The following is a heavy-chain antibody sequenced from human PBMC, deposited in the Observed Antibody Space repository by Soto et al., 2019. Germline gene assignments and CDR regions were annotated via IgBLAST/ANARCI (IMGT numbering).Heavy chain of an antibody. CDR2: INSDGSST. J-gene: IGHJ3*02. V-gene: IGHV3-74*01. Sequence: LRLSCAASGFTFSSYWTHWVRQAPGKGLVWVSRINSDGSSTSYADSVKGRFTISRDNAKNTLYLQMDSLRAEDTAVYYCARITVVTHAFDIWGQGTMVTVSS. CDR1: GFTFSSYW. D-gene: IGHD2-21*02. CDR3: ARITVVTHAFDI.